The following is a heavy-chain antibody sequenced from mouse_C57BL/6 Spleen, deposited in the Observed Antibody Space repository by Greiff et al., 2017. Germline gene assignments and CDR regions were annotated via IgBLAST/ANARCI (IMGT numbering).Heavy chain of an antibody. CDR3: ARRTTVEGYAMDY. V-gene: IGHV1-61*01. D-gene: IGHD1-1*01. CDR1: GYTFTSYW. J-gene: IGHJ4*01. Sequence: QVQLQQPGAELVRPGSSVKLSCKASGYTFTSYWMDWVKQRPGQSLEWIGNIYPSDSETHYNQKFKDKATLTVDKSSSTAYMQLSSLTSEDSAVYYCARRTTVEGYAMDYWGQGTSVTVSS. CDR2: IYPSDSET.